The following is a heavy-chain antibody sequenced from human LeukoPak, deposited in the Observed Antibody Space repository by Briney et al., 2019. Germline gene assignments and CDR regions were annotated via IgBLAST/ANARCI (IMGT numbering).Heavy chain of an antibody. CDR2: INPNSGGT. V-gene: IGHV1-2*02. D-gene: IGHD1-14*01. J-gene: IGHJ5*02. CDR3: ARGNRRDPEGFDP. CDR1: GYTFTGYY. Sequence: ASVKVSCKASGYTFTGYYMHWVRQAPGQGLEWMGWINPNSGGTNYAQKFQGRVTMTRDTSISTAYMELSKLRSDDTAVYYCARGNRRDPEGFDPWGQGTLVTVSS.